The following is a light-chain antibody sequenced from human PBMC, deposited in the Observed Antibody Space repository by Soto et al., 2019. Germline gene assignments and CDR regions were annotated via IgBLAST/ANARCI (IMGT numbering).Light chain of an antibody. V-gene: IGLV2-14*01. CDR1: STDVGGYNY. CDR2: DVN. Sequence: QSALIQPASVSGSPGQSITISCTGTSTDVGGYNYVSWYQQHPGKAPKLMIYDVNNRPSGVSNRFSGSKSGNTASLTISGFQAEDEADYYCSSYTSSSTLYVFGTGTKVTVL. CDR3: SSYTSSSTLYV. J-gene: IGLJ1*01.